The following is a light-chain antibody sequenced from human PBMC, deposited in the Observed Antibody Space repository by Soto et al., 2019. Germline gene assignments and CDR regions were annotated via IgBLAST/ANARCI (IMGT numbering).Light chain of an antibody. CDR2: AAS. Sequence: DIQMTQSPSSLSASVGDRVTITCRASQSISSYLNSYQQKPGKAPKLLIYAASSLQSGVPSRFSGSGSGTDFTLTISSLQPEDFATYYCQQSYSTPRGITFGQGTRLEIK. CDR1: QSISSY. CDR3: QQSYSTPRGIT. J-gene: IGKJ5*01. V-gene: IGKV1-39*01.